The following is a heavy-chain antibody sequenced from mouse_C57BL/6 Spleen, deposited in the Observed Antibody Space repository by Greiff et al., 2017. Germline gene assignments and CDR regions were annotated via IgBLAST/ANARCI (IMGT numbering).Heavy chain of an antibody. CDR2: IYPGDGDT. Sequence: VHLVESGPELVKPGASVKISCKASGYAFSSSWMNWVKQRPGKGLEWIGRIYPGDGDTNYNGKFKGKATLTADKSSSTAYMQLSSLTSEDSAVYFCARSGTAQAAWFAYWGQGTLVTVSA. CDR1: GYAFSSSW. J-gene: IGHJ3*01. CDR3: ARSGTAQAAWFAY. V-gene: IGHV1-82*01. D-gene: IGHD3-2*02.